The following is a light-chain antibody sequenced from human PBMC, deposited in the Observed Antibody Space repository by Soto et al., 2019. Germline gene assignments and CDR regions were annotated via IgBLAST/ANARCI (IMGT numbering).Light chain of an antibody. Sequence: QSVLTQPASVSGSPGQSITISCTGTSSDVGSYNLVSWYQQHSGKAPKLMIFEVNKRPSGVSYRFSGSKSGNTASLTISGLQAEDEADYYCCSYAGSSAPVVFGGGTKLTVL. V-gene: IGLV2-23*02. J-gene: IGLJ2*01. CDR2: EVN. CDR1: SSDVGSYNL. CDR3: CSYAGSSAPVV.